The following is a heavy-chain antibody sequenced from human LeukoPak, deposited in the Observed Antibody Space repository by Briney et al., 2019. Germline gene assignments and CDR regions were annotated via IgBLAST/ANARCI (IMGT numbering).Heavy chain of an antibody. D-gene: IGHD3-22*01. CDR2: IYYSVNT. Sequence: SEPLSLTCTLCGGSLSIYYSSWLPRPPEKGLEWFGYIYYSVNTKYTPSPKSRVTISVDTSKNQFSLKLSTVTAADTAVYYGATDYYDSSGPLHRWGQGTLVTVSS. CDR3: ATDYYDSSGPLHR. V-gene: IGHV4-59*01. CDR1: GGSLSIYY. J-gene: IGHJ4*02.